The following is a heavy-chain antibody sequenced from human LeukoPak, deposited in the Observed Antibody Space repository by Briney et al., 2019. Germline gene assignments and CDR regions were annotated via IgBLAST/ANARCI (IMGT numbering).Heavy chain of an antibody. J-gene: IGHJ4*02. CDR3: ARHRSGWFYDDPKYYFDY. CDR1: GYSFTSYW. CDR2: IYPGDSDT. Sequence: GESLKISCKGSGYSFTSYWIGWVRQMPGKGLEWMGIIYPGDSDTRYSPSSQGQVTISADKSISTAYLQWSSLKASDTAMYYCARHRSGWFYDDPKYYFDYWGQGTLVTVSS. D-gene: IGHD5/OR15-5a*01. V-gene: IGHV5-51*01.